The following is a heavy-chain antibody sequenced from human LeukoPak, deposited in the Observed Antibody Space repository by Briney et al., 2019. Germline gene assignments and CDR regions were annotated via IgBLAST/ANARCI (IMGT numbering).Heavy chain of an antibody. D-gene: IGHD3-22*01. CDR3: AKGSRSSGHYSDY. Sequence: GRSLRLSCAASGFTFSSYGMHWVRQAPGKGLEWVAVISNDGSNYYYADSVKGRFTISRDNSNNTLYLQMNSLRAEDTAVYYCAKGSRSSGHYSDYWGQGTLVTVSS. CDR1: GFTFSSYG. J-gene: IGHJ4*02. V-gene: IGHV3-30*18. CDR2: ISNDGSNY.